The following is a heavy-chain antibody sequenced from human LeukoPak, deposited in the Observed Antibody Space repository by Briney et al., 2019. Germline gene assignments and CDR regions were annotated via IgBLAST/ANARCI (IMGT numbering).Heavy chain of an antibody. J-gene: IGHJ3*02. CDR2: ISGTGGST. D-gene: IGHD4-17*01. V-gene: IGHV3-23*01. CDR1: GFTFSSYA. Sequence: PGGSLRLSCTASGFTFSSYAMSWVRQAPGKGLEWVSAISGTGGSTYYADSVKGRFAISRDNSKNTLYLQMNSLRAEDTAVYYCAKDVGYGDYVGVHAFDIWGQGTMVTVSS. CDR3: AKDVGYGDYVGVHAFDI.